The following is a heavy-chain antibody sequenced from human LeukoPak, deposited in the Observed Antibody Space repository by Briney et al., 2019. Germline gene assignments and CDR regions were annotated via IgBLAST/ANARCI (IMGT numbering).Heavy chain of an antibody. CDR2: INHSGST. J-gene: IGHJ6*02. V-gene: IGHV4-34*01. Sequence: PSETLSLTCAVYGGSFSGYYWSWIRQPPGKGLEWIGEINHSGSTNYNPSLKSRVTLSVDTSKNQFSLKLSSVTAADTAVYYCARTDYSGSRGMDVWGQGTTVTVSS. D-gene: IGHD4-11*01. CDR3: ARTDYSGSRGMDV. CDR1: GGSFSGYY.